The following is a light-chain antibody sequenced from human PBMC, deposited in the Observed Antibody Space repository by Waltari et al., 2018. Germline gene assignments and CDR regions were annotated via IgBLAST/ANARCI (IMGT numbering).Light chain of an antibody. CDR2: QDT. V-gene: IGLV3-1*01. J-gene: IGLJ2*01. Sequence: SFELTQPASVSVSPGQTASITCSADKLGERYACWYQQKPGQSPVMVIYQDTKRPSGIPDPFSASNSGNTATLTITGTQAMDEADYYCQAWDTNTVVFGGGTKLTVL. CDR1: KLGERY. CDR3: QAWDTNTVV.